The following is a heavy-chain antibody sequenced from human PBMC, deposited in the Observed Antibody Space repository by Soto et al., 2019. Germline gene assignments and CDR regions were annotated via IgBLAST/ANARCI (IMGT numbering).Heavy chain of an antibody. CDR3: ARTALRRPITASGDFDP. CDR1: KFTFSSYS. CDR2: ISYNGINK. Sequence: QVQLVESGGGMVQPGRSLRLSCAASKFTFSSYSMHWVRQAPGKGLEWVAVISYNGINKFYADSVKGRFTISRDNSKSILYVQMNSLRAEDTAVYYCARTALRRPITASGDFDPWGQGTLVIVSS. J-gene: IGHJ5*02. D-gene: IGHD1-20*01. V-gene: IGHV3-30-3*01.